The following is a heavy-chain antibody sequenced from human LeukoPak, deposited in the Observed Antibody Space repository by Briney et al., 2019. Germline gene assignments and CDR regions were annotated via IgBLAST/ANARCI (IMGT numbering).Heavy chain of an antibody. Sequence: GGSLRLSCAASGFTFSSYAMSWVRQAPGKGLEWVSAISGSGGSTYYADSVKGRFTISRDNAKNSLYLQMNSLRAEDTAVYYCAREDYYGSGSFDYWGQGTLVTVSS. J-gene: IGHJ4*02. D-gene: IGHD3-10*01. V-gene: IGHV3-23*01. CDR1: GFTFSSYA. CDR3: AREDYYGSGSFDY. CDR2: ISGSGGST.